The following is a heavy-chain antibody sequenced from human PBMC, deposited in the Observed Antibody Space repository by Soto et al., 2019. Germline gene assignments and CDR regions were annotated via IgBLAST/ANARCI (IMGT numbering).Heavy chain of an antibody. CDR2: IYYSGST. D-gene: IGHD2-15*01. Sequence: SETLSLTCTVSGGSISSGGYYWSWIRHHPGKGLEWIGYIYYSGSTYYNPSLKSRVTISVDTSKNQFSLKLSSVTAADTAVYYCAGYCSGGSCLYYFDYWGQGTLVT. V-gene: IGHV4-31*03. CDR1: GGSISSGGYY. J-gene: IGHJ4*02. CDR3: AGYCSGGSCLYYFDY.